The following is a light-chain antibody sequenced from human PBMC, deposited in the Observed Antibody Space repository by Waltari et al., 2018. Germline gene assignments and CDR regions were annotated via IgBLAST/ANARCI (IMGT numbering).Light chain of an antibody. CDR3: NSRDSSGNHPHWV. V-gene: IGLV3-19*01. CDR1: SLRRSY. Sequence: SSELTQDPAVSVALGQTVRITCQGDSLRRSYSTWYQQKPGQAPVLVIYGKNNRPSGIPDRFSGSSSGNTASLTITGAQAEDEADYYCNSRDSSGNHPHWVFGGGTKLTVL. J-gene: IGLJ3*02. CDR2: GKN.